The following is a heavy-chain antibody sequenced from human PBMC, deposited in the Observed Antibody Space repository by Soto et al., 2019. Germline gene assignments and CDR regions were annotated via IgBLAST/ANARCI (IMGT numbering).Heavy chain of an antibody. CDR2: IYHSGST. J-gene: IGHJ6*02. Sequence: QVQLQESGPGLVKPSGTLSLTCAVSGGSISSSNWWSWVRQPPGKGLEWIGEIYHSGSTNYNPSLKSRVTISVDKSKNQFSLKLSSVTAADTAVYYCARDSSEGTMVRGVYYYYYGMDVWGQGTTVTVSS. CDR3: ARDSSEGTMVRGVYYYYYGMDV. V-gene: IGHV4-4*02. D-gene: IGHD3-10*01. CDR1: GGSISSSNW.